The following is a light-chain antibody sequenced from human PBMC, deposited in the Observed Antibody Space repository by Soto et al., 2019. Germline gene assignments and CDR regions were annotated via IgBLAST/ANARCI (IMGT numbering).Light chain of an antibody. J-gene: IGKJ1*01. Sequence: EIVLTHSPATLSLSPGERATLSCRASQSVSSNLAWYQRQPGQAPRLLIYGASSRATGIPDRFSGSGSGTDFTLTISRLEPEDFAVYYCQQYAGSPRTFGQGTKVDIK. CDR1: QSVSSN. V-gene: IGKV3-20*01. CDR3: QQYAGSPRT. CDR2: GAS.